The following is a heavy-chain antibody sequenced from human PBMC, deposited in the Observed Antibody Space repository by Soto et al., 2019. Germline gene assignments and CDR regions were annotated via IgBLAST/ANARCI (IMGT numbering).Heavy chain of an antibody. CDR3: ARWGSSGWYDYYYYGMDV. J-gene: IGHJ6*02. V-gene: IGHV1-8*01. CDR2: MNPNSGNT. Sequence: ASVKVSCKASGYAFTSYDINWVRQATGQGLEWMGWMNPNSGNTGYAQKFQGRVTMTRNTSISTAYMELSSLRSEDTAVYYCARWGSSGWYDYYYYGMDVWGQGTTVTVSS. D-gene: IGHD6-19*01. CDR1: GYAFTSYD.